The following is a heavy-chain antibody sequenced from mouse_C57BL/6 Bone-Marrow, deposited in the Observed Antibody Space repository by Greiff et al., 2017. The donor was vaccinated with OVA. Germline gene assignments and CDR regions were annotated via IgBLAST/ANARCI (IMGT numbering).Heavy chain of an antibody. CDR3: STGYFDY. CDR1: GFNIKDDY. Sequence: VQLQQSGAELVRPGASVKLSCTASGFNIKDDYMHWVKQRPEQGLEWIGWIDPENGDTEYASKFQGKATITADTSSNTAYLQLSSLTSEDTAVYYCSTGYFDYWGQGNTLTVSS. V-gene: IGHV14-4*01. CDR2: IDPENGDT. J-gene: IGHJ2*01.